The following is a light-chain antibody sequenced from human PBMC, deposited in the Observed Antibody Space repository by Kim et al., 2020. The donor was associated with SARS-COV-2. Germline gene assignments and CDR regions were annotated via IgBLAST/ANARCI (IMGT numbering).Light chain of an antibody. CDR3: SSYEVTQNSLV. Sequence: QSALTQPPSASGSPGQSVTISCTGTSNDVGGYNYVSWYQQHPGKAPKLILYEVDRRPAGVPDRFSGSKSGNTASLTVSGLQAEDEAEYYCSSYEVTQNSLVFGGGTKVTVL. V-gene: IGLV2-8*01. CDR2: EVD. J-gene: IGLJ1*01. CDR1: SNDVGGYNY.